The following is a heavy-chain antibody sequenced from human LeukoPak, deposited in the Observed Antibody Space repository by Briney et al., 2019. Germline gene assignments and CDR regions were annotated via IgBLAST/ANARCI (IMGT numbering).Heavy chain of an antibody. CDR1: GLTFDDYG. CDR3: ATQRREDVLLWFGESYYFDY. V-gene: IGHV3-20*04. Sequence: PGGSLRLSCAASGLTFDDYGMSWVRQAPGKGLEWVSGINWNGGSTGYADSVKGRFTISRDNAKNSLYLQMNSLRAEDTALYYCATQRREDVLLWFGESYYFDYWGQGTLVTVSS. J-gene: IGHJ4*02. CDR2: INWNGGST. D-gene: IGHD3-10*01.